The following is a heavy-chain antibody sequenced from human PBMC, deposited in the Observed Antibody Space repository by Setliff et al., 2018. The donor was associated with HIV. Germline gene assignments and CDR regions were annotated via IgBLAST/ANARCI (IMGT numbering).Heavy chain of an antibody. D-gene: IGHD1-26*01. CDR1: GLTFSNYW. CDR3: ARAKTSGTYYGWSY. CDR2: INSDGSVT. Sequence: PGGSLRLSCVASGLTFSNYWMHWVRQSPGKGLVWVSRINSDGSVTNYADSVKGRFTISRDNAKNTLYLQMNRLRAEDTAVYYCARAKTSGTYYGWSYWGQGTLVTVSS. V-gene: IGHV3-74*01. J-gene: IGHJ4*02.